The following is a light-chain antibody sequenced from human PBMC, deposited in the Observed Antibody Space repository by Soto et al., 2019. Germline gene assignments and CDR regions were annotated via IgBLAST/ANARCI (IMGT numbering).Light chain of an antibody. V-gene: IGKV3-20*01. CDR3: QQYGSSLTWK. Sequence: EIVLTQSPGTLSLSPGERATLSCRASQSVSSSYLAWYQQKPGQAPRLLIYGASSRATGIPDRFSGSGSGTDFTLTISRLEPEDFAAYYCQQYGSSLTWKFGQGTKV. CDR2: GAS. CDR1: QSVSSSY. J-gene: IGKJ1*01.